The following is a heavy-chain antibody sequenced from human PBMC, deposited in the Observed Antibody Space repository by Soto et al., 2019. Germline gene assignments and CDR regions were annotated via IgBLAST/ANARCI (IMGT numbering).Heavy chain of an antibody. CDR2: IYYSGST. J-gene: IGHJ5*02. CDR1: GGSISSSSYY. D-gene: IGHD6-6*01. CDR3: ASIAPRPDCRWFDP. Sequence: SETLSLTCTVSGGSISSSSYYWGWIRQPPGKGLEWIGSIYYSGSTYYNPSLKSRVTISVDTSKNQFSLKLSSVTAADTAVYYCASIAPRPDCRWFDPWGQGTLVTVSS. V-gene: IGHV4-39*01.